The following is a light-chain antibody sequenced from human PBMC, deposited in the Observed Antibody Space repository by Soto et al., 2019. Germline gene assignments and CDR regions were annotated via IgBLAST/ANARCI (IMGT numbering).Light chain of an antibody. CDR2: DVS. CDR1: SSDVGGYNY. CDR3: SSYTTSSTLDVV. J-gene: IGLJ2*01. V-gene: IGLV2-14*01. Sequence: QSALTQPASVSGSPGQSITISCTGTSSDVGGYNYVSWYQQHPGKAPKHIIYDVSNRPSGVSNRFSGSKSSNTASLTISGLQAEDEADYYCSSYTTSSTLDVVFGGGTKLTVL.